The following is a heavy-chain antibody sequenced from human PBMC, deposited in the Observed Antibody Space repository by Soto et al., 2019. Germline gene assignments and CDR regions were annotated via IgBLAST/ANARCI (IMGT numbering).Heavy chain of an antibody. CDR2: IIPIFGTA. J-gene: IGHJ3*02. D-gene: IGHD3-22*01. V-gene: IGHV1-69*06. CDR1: GGTFSSYA. CDR3: ATGPTNYYDSSGSDAFDI. Sequence: SVKVSCKASGGTFSSYAISWVRQAPGQGLEWMGGIIPIFGTANYAQKFQGRVTITADKSTSTAYMELSSLRSEDTAVYYCATGPTNYYDSSGSDAFDIWGQGTMVTVS.